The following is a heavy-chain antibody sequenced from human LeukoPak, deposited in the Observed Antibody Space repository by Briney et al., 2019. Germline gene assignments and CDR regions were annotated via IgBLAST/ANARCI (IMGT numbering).Heavy chain of an antibody. CDR3: ARDYDSSGPDAFDI. Sequence: GGSLRLSCAASGFTFSSYSMNWVRQAPGEGLEWVSSISSSSSYIYYADSAKGRFTISRDNAKNSLYLQMNSLRAEDTAVYYCARDYDSSGPDAFDIWGQGTMVTVSS. J-gene: IGHJ3*02. CDR1: GFTFSSYS. CDR2: ISSSSSYI. V-gene: IGHV3-21*01. D-gene: IGHD3-22*01.